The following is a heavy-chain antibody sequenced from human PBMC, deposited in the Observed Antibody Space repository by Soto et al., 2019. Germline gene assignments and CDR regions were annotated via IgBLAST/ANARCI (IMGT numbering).Heavy chain of an antibody. CDR2: IDGSGGIT. J-gene: IGHJ5*02. CDR1: GFTFGTTD. CDR3: VKKSGGFKT. D-gene: IGHD3-10*01. Sequence: QLLQSGGGLVQPGGSLTLSCAASGFTFGTTDMSWVRQAPGEGLEWVSTIDGSGGITYYADSVKGRFTISRDNSRNTVYLQMNSLRGDDTALYYCVKKSGGFKTWGQGALVTVSS. V-gene: IGHV3-23*01.